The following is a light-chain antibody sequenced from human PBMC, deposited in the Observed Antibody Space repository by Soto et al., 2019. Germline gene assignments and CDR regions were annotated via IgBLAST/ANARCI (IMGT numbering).Light chain of an antibody. CDR1: QSVSSSY. CDR2: EAS. CDR3: QQYGSSPPT. V-gene: IGKV3-20*01. Sequence: EIVLPQSPGTLSLSPGERATLFCRASQSVSSSYVAWYQQKPGRAPRLLIYEASIRAIVIPDRFSGSGSGTDFTLTISRLEPEDFAVYHCQQYGSSPPTFGQGSKVEIK. J-gene: IGKJ1*01.